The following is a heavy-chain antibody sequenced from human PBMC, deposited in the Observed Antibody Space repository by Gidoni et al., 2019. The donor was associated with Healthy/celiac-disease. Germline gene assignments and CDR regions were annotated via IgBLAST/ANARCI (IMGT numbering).Heavy chain of an antibody. CDR3: ARDSIVGAAKSGH. Sequence: QVQLQQWGAGLLKPSETLSLTCAVYGGSFSGYYWSWIRQPPGKGLEWIGEINHSGSTNYNPSLKSRVTISVDTSKNQFSLKLSSVTAADTAVYYCARDSIVGAAKSGHWGQGTLVTVSS. D-gene: IGHD1-26*01. V-gene: IGHV4-34*01. J-gene: IGHJ4*02. CDR1: GGSFSGYY. CDR2: INHSGST.